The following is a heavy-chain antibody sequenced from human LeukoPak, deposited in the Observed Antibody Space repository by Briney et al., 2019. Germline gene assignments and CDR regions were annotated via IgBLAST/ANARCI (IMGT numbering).Heavy chain of an antibody. Sequence: PGGSLRLSCAASGFTFSSYAMSWVRQAPGKGLEWVSAISGSGGSTYYADSVKGRFTISRDNSKNTLYLQMNSLRAEDTAVYYCAKPGPELALPYYYYYMDVWGKGTTVTVSS. V-gene: IGHV3-23*01. CDR2: ISGSGGST. D-gene: IGHD1-26*01. CDR1: GFTFSSYA. J-gene: IGHJ6*03. CDR3: AKPGPELALPYYYYYMDV.